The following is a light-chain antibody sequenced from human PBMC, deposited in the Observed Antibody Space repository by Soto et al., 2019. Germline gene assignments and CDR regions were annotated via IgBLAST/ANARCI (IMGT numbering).Light chain of an antibody. CDR2: WAS. Sequence: DIVMTQSPDSLAVSLGERATINCKSSQSVLHRSNSKNYLIWYQHKPGQPPKPLIYWASTRESGVPDRFTGRGSGTDFTLTISSLQAEDVAIYYCQQYYSNPKTFGQGTKVEI. V-gene: IGKV4-1*01. CDR3: QQYYSNPKT. J-gene: IGKJ1*01. CDR1: QSVLHRSNSKNY.